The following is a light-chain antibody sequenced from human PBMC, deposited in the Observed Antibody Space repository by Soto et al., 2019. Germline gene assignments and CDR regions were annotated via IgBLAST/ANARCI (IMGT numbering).Light chain of an antibody. CDR3: AAWDDSLNGYV. CDR1: SSNIGSNT. V-gene: IGLV1-44*01. Sequence: QSLLTHPPSASGTPGQRVTLSCSGSSSNIGSNTVNWYQQLPGTAPKLLIYSNNQRPSGVPDRFSGSKSGTSASLAISGLQSEDETDYYCAAWDDSLNGYVFGTGTKVTVL. J-gene: IGLJ1*01. CDR2: SNN.